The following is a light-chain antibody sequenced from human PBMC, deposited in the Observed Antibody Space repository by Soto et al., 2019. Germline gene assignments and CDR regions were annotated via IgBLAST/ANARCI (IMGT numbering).Light chain of an antibody. J-gene: IGLJ1*01. CDR1: SSDVGGYND. V-gene: IGLV2-8*01. CDR2: AVT. CDR3: CSQLCDITDV. Sequence: QSAPTQVPSASGSPGQSVTMSCSGTSSDVGGYNDVSWYHQHTGKAPNLMIYAVTKRPSAVPDRFSGTNSGSPSSLSVSGLQAENEARDFYCSQLCDITDVFGTGTKVTVL.